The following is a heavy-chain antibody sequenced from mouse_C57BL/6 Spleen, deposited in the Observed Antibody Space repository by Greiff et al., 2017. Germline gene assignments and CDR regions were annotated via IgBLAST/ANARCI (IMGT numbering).Heavy chain of an antibody. Sequence: QVQLQQSGAELVRPGSSVKLSCKASGYTFTSYWMHWVKQRPIQGLEWIGNIDPSDSETHYNQKFKDKATLTVDKSSSTAYMQLSSLTSEDSAVYYCARVRDGYSAWFAYWGQGTLVTVSA. J-gene: IGHJ3*01. CDR2: IDPSDSET. V-gene: IGHV1-52*01. CDR3: ARVRDGYSAWFAY. CDR1: GYTFTSYW. D-gene: IGHD2-3*01.